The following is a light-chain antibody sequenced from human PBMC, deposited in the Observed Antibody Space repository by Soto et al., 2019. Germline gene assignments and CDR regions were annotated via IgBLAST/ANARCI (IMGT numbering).Light chain of an antibody. Sequence: QSALTQPASVSGSPGQSITISCTGTSSDVGGYNYVSWYQQHPGEAPKLMIYDVSNRPSGVSNRFSGSKSGNTASLTISGLQAEDEADYYCTSYTISNTGVFGTGTKLTVL. J-gene: IGLJ1*01. CDR3: TSYTISNTGV. CDR1: SSDVGGYNY. CDR2: DVS. V-gene: IGLV2-14*03.